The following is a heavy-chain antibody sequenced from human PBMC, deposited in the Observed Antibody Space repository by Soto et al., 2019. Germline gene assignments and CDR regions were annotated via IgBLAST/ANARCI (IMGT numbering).Heavy chain of an antibody. Sequence: QVQLVESGGGVVQPGRSLRLSCAASGFSFSIYGMHWVRQAPGKGLQWVAAISYDGSERYYVDSLKGRFTISRDNSNNTLYLQMNSLRAEDTTVYYCAKDAVSGSRRVPFNYYGMDVWGQGTTVTVSS. J-gene: IGHJ6*02. D-gene: IGHD3-10*01. CDR2: ISYDGSER. V-gene: IGHV3-30*18. CDR3: AKDAVSGSRRVPFNYYGMDV. CDR1: GFSFSIYG.